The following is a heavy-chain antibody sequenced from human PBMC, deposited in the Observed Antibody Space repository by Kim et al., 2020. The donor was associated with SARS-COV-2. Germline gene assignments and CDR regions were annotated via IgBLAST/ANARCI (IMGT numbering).Heavy chain of an antibody. CDR3: ARLGWELPLDY. Sequence: TNSSTSLQGHVTISADESISTAYLQWSSLKASDTAMYYCARLGWELPLDYWGQGTLVTVSS. CDR2: T. V-gene: IGHV5-10-1*01. J-gene: IGHJ4*02. D-gene: IGHD1-26*01.